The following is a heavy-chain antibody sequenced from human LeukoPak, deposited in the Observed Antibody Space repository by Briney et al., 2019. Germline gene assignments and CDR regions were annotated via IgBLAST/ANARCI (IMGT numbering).Heavy chain of an antibody. CDR2: IYPSDSDT. CDR1: GYIFSSYW. V-gene: IGHV5-51*01. Sequence: GESLKISCKGSGYIFSSYWIGWVRQMPGKGLEWMGIIYPSDSDTRYSPSFQGQVTISADKSISTAYLQWSSLKASDTAMYYCARARVDTAMADFDYWGQGTLVTVSS. CDR3: ARARVDTAMADFDY. J-gene: IGHJ4*02. D-gene: IGHD5-18*01.